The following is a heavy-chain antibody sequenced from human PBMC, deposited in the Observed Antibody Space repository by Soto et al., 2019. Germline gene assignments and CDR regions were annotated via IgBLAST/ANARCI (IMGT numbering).Heavy chain of an antibody. CDR2: IYFTGST. Sequence: SETLSLTCTVSGGSISSYYWSWIRQPPGKGLEWIGYIYFTGSTNYNPSLKSRVTISLDTSKNQFSLKLSSVTAADTAVYYCAREIAAVDRYYKGMDVWGQGTTVTVS. D-gene: IGHD6-13*01. CDR3: AREIAAVDRYYKGMDV. J-gene: IGHJ6*02. CDR1: GGSISSYY. V-gene: IGHV4-59*01.